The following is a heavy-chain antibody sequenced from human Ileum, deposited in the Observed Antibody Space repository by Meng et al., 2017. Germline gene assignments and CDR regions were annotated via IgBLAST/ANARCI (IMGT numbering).Heavy chain of an antibody. CDR1: GFSFSGYG. CDR3: ARDIGTVGFHLDY. J-gene: IGHJ4*02. D-gene: IGHD1-26*01. Sequence: QVQLVGSGGGGAQPGRSLRRSCATSGFSFSGYGFPWVRQAPGKGLEWVAVIWYDGSKKLYADSVKGRFTISRDNSKNTLYLQMDSLRVEDTAVYYCARDIGTVGFHLDYWGQGTLVTVSS. CDR2: IWYDGSKK. V-gene: IGHV3-33*01.